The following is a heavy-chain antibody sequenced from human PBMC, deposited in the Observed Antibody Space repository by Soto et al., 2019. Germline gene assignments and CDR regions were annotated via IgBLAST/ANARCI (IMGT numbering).Heavy chain of an antibody. D-gene: IGHD3-9*01. CDR2: IYNSGST. J-gene: IGHJ3*02. V-gene: IGHV4-30-4*01. CDR1: GGSISAGDYF. CDR3: ARVPAYYDILTGYYSGPFDI. Sequence: PSETLSLTCSVSGGSISAGDYFWSWIRQPPGKGLEWIGYIYNSGSTFYNPSLKSRVTVSIDTSKHQFSLRLTSVTAADTAVYFCARVPAYYDILTGYYSGPFDIWGQGKMVTVSS.